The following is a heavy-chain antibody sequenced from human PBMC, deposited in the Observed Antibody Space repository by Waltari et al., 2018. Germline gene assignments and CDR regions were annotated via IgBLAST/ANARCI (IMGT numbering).Heavy chain of an antibody. J-gene: IGHJ4*02. CDR2: ITSRSSTI. Sequence: EVQLVQSGGDLVQPGGSLRLSCAASGFTFNTYSMAWVRQAPGKGLEWFSYITSRSSTIYYADSVRGRFTISRDNAKNSLYLQMNSLRAEDTAVYYCARDGPAAACPDYWGQGTLVTVSS. D-gene: IGHD6-13*01. CDR1: GFTFNTYS. CDR3: ARDGPAAACPDY. V-gene: IGHV3-48*04.